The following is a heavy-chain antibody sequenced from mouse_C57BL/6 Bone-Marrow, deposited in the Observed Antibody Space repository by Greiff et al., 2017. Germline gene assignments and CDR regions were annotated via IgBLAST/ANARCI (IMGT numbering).Heavy chain of an antibody. J-gene: IGHJ2*01. V-gene: IGHV1-26*01. D-gene: IGHD1-1*01. CDR2: INPNNGGT. CDR3: ARWAVVAPFDH. Sequence: EVQLQQSGPELVKPGASVKISCKASGYTFTDYYMNWVKQSHGKSLEWIGDINPNNGGTSYNQKFKGKATLTVDKSSSTAYMELRSLTSEDSAVYYCARWAVVAPFDHWGQGTTLTVSS. CDR1: GYTFTDYY.